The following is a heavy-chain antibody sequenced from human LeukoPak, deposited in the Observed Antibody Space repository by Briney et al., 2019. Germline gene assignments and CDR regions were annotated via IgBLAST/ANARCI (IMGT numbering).Heavy chain of an antibody. V-gene: IGHV4-61*02. CDR3: ARDTSWYCSSTSCRKGWFDP. D-gene: IGHD2-2*01. J-gene: IGHJ5*02. CDR2: IYTSGST. Sequence: SETLSLTCTVSGGSISSGSYYWSWIRQPAGKGLEWIGRIYTSGSTNYNPSLKSRVTISVDTSKNQFSLKLSSVTAADTAVYYCARDTSWYCSSTSCRKGWFDPWGQGTLVTVSS. CDR1: GGSISSGSYY.